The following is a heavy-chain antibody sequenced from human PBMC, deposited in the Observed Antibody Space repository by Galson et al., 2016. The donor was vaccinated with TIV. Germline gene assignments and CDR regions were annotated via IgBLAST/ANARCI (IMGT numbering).Heavy chain of an antibody. CDR1: GSTFGSYP. D-gene: IGHD4-17*01. J-gene: IGHJ4*02. CDR2: ISYDGSEK. V-gene: IGHV3-30-3*01. Sequence: SLRLSCAASGSTFGSYPMHWVRQAPGKGLEWVAFISYDGSEKYYADSVKGRFTISRVNSKNTLYLQMNSLRTEDTAIYSCARVFGDYYFDYWGQGTLVSVPS. CDR3: ARVFGDYYFDY.